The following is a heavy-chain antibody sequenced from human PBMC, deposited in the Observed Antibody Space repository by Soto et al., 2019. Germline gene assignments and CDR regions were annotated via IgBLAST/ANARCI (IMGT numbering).Heavy chain of an antibody. V-gene: IGHV6-1*01. Sequence: PSQTLSLTCAISGDSVSSNTAVWNWIRQSPSRGLEWLGRTYYRSKWYNEYVVSVKSRITINPDTSKNQYTLHLNSVTPDDTAVYYCARGIYENRVVTAFDGWGQGTKVPVSS. J-gene: IGHJ3*01. CDR1: GDSVSSNTAV. CDR3: ARGIYENRVVTAFDG. CDR2: TYYRSKWYN. D-gene: IGHD5-12*01.